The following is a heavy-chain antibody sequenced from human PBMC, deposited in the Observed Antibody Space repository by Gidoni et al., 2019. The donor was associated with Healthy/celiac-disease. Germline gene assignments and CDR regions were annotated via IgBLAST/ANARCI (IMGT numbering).Heavy chain of an antibody. D-gene: IGHD6-19*01. Sequence: QVQLVESGGGVVQPGRSLRLSCAASGFTFSSYGMHWVRQAPGKGLEWVAVISYDGSNKYYADSVKGRFTISRDNSKNTLYLQMNSLRAEDTAVYYCAKDLDSSGWYGEVGWFDPWGQGTLVTVSS. J-gene: IGHJ5*02. CDR3: AKDLDSSGWYGEVGWFDP. V-gene: IGHV3-30*18. CDR2: ISYDGSNK. CDR1: GFTFSSYG.